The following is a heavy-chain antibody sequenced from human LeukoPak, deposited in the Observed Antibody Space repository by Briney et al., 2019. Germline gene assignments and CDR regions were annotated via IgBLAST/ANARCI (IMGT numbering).Heavy chain of an antibody. CDR2: ISSSSSYI. CDR3: ARDRRGIAVAGTGRDDAFDI. V-gene: IGHV3-21*01. Sequence: GGSLRLSCAASGFTFSGYSVNWVRQAPGKGLEWVSSISSSSSYIYYADSVKGRFTISRDNAKNSLYLQMNSLRAEDTAVYYCARDRRGIAVAGTGRDDAFDIWGQGTMVTVSS. CDR1: GFTFSGYS. J-gene: IGHJ3*02. D-gene: IGHD6-19*01.